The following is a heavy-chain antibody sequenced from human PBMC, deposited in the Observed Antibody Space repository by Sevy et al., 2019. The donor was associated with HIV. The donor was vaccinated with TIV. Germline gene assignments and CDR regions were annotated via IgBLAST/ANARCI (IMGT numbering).Heavy chain of an antibody. D-gene: IGHD3-22*01. CDR3: ASLSYYYDSSGYYSGWFDP. J-gene: IGHJ5*02. CDR1: GGSISSGGYS. Sequence: SETLSLTCAVSGGSISSGGYSWSWIRQPPGKGLEWIGYIYHGGSTYYNPSLKSRVTISVDRSKNQLSLKLSSVTASDTALYYCASLSYYYDSSGYYSGWFDPWGQGTLVTVSS. CDR2: IYHGGST. V-gene: IGHV4-30-2*01.